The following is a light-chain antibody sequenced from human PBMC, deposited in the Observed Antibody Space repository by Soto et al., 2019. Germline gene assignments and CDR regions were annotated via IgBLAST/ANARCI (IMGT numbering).Light chain of an antibody. CDR3: QQYNNWSWT. CDR2: GAS. CDR1: QSISSN. J-gene: IGKJ1*01. Sequence: EIVMTQSPDTLSVSPGERATLSCSASQSISSNLAWYLQKVGQAPRLLIYGASTRAPGISARFSGSGSGTESTLTISSLQSEDFAIYYCQQYNNWSWTFGQGTKVDIK. V-gene: IGKV3-15*01.